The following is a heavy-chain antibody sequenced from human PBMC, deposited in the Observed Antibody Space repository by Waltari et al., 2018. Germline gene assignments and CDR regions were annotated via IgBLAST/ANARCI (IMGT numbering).Heavy chain of an antibody. V-gene: IGHV4-34*01. CDR2: INHSGST. CDR3: AGEDYFDY. J-gene: IGHJ4*02. Sequence: QVQLQQWGAGLLKPSETLSLTCAVYGGSFSGCYWSWIRQPPGKGLEWIGEINHSGSTNYNPSPKCRVTISVDTSKNQFSLKLSSVTAADTAVYYCAGEDYFDYWGQGTLVTVSS. CDR1: GGSFSGCY.